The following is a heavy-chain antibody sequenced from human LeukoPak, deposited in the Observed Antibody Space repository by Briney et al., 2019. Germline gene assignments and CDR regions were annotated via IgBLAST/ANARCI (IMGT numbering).Heavy chain of an antibody. Sequence: SETLSLTCAVYGGPFSGYYWSWIRQPPGKGPEWIGEINHSGSTNYNPSLKSRVTISVDTSKSQFSLKLSSVTAADTAVYYCARGTYSSSWYIWFDPWGQGTLVTVSS. V-gene: IGHV4-34*01. CDR1: GGPFSGYY. CDR3: ARGTYSSSWYIWFDP. CDR2: INHSGST. D-gene: IGHD6-13*01. J-gene: IGHJ5*02.